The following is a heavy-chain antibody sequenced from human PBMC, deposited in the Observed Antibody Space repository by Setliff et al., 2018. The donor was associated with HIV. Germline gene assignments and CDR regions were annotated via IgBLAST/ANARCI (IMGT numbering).Heavy chain of an antibody. CDR1: GGSISSGSYY. Sequence: LSLTCTVSGGSISSGSYYWSWIRQPAGKGLEWIGHIYTSGSTNYNPSLKSRVTISVDTAKNQFSLKLSSVTAADTAVYYCARRHYDFWSGYYNWFDSWGQGTLVTVSS. V-gene: IGHV4-61*09. D-gene: IGHD3-3*01. CDR2: IYTSGST. CDR3: ARRHYDFWSGYYNWFDS. J-gene: IGHJ5*01.